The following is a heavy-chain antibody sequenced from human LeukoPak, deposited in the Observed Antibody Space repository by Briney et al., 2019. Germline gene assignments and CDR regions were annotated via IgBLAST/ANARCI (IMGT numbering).Heavy chain of an antibody. V-gene: IGHV3-23*01. D-gene: IGHD4-11*01. CDR2: ISGSGGST. CDR3: AIRGFPVTRRANPFDI. J-gene: IGHJ3*02. Sequence: PGGSLRLSCVASGFTFSSYAMSWVRQAPGKGLEWVSAISGSGGSTYYADSVKGRFTISRDNSKNTLYLQMNSLRAEDTAVYYCAIRGFPVTRRANPFDIWGQGTMVTVSS. CDR1: GFTFSSYA.